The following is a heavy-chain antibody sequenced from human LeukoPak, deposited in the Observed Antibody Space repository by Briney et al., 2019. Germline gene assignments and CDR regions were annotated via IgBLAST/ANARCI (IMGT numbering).Heavy chain of an antibody. D-gene: IGHD3-22*01. V-gene: IGHV3-23*01. CDR3: ARGQARAYYYDSSGYYSD. CDR2: ISASGGST. CDR1: GFTFSSSA. J-gene: IGHJ4*02. Sequence: GGSLRLSCAASGFTFSSSAMSWVRQVPGKGLEWVSGISASGGSTNYADSVKGRFTISRDNSKNTLYLQMNSLRAEDTAVYYCARGQARAYYYDSSGYYSDWGQGTLVTVSS.